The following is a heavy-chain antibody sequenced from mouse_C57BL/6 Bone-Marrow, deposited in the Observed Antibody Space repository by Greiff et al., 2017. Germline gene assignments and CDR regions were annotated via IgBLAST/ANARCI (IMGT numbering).Heavy chain of an antibody. J-gene: IGHJ3*01. CDR3: ARHLYYSNYLAWFAY. CDR1: GYTFTEYT. D-gene: IGHD2-5*01. CDR2: FYPGSGSI. Sequence: VQLQQPGAELVKPGASVKLSCKASGYTFTEYTIHWVKQRSGLGLEWIGWFYPGSGSIKYNENFKDKATLTADKPSSTVYMELSRLTSEDSAVYFCARHLYYSNYLAWFAYWGQGTLVTVSA. V-gene: IGHV1-62-2*01.